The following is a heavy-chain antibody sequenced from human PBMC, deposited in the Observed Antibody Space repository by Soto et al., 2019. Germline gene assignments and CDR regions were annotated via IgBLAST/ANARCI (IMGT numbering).Heavy chain of an antibody. J-gene: IGHJ4*02. CDR2: VSTSSRYI. D-gene: IGHD2-2*01. CDR3: ARGYKEGIVVVPADSDY. V-gene: IGHV3-21*01. Sequence: XGSLRLSCAACGFTFSTYSMNWVRQAPGKGLEWVSSVSTSSRYIYYADSVKGRFTISRDNAKNSLSLQMNSLRAEDTAVYYCARGYKEGIVVVPADSDYCGQGTLVTVSS. CDR1: GFTFSTYS.